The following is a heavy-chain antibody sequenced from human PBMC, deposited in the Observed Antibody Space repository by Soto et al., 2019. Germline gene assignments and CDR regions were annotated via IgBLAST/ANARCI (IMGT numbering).Heavy chain of an antibody. Sequence: EVQLVESGGGLVQPGGSLRLSCAASGFTFSSYWMHWVRQAPGKGLVWVSRINSDGSSTSYADSVKGRFTISRDNAKNTLYLQMNSLRAEDTAVYYCASQSWSYEYFQHWGQGTLVTVSS. J-gene: IGHJ1*01. CDR3: ASQSWSYEYFQH. CDR2: INSDGSST. V-gene: IGHV3-74*01. D-gene: IGHD1-26*01. CDR1: GFTFSSYW.